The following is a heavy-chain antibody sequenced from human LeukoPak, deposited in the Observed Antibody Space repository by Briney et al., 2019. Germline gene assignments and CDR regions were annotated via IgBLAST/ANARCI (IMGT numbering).Heavy chain of an antibody. V-gene: IGHV3-21*06. Sequence: GGSLRLACAVSGFNFNSYDMTWVRQAPGKGLEWISSMSSGGTYIYYADSVRGRFTISRDNTKYSLYLLMNDLRVEDTALYYCARDRPTGASRVFVIQWGQGTPVTVSS. CDR2: MSSGGTYI. J-gene: IGHJ4*02. D-gene: IGHD5-18*01. CDR1: GFNFNSYD. CDR3: ARDRPTGASRVFVIQ.